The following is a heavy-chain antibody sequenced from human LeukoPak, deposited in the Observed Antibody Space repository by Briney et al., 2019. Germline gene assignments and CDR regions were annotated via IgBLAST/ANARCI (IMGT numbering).Heavy chain of an antibody. D-gene: IGHD1-1*01. J-gene: IGHJ4*02. CDR2: IYYSGTS. CDR3: ARLHQSGTTDY. Sequence: SETLSLTCTVSGGSISSYYWSWVRQPPGKGLEWIGYIYYSGTSKYNSSLKSRVTISVDTSKNQFSLKLSSVTAADTALYYCARLHQSGTTDYWGQGILVTVSS. V-gene: IGHV4-59*12. CDR1: GGSISSYY.